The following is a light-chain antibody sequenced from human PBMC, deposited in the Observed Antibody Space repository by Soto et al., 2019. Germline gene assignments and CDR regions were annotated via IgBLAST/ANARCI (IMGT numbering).Light chain of an antibody. V-gene: IGKV3-11*01. CDR3: QQRSKWRT. CDR1: QSVSSY. Sequence: EIVLTQSPATLSLSPGERATLSCRASQSVSSYLAWYQQKPGQAPSLLIYDASKRATGIPARFSGSGVGTDYTLTISSLEPEDFAVYYCQQRSKWRTFGQGTKVEIK. CDR2: DAS. J-gene: IGKJ1*01.